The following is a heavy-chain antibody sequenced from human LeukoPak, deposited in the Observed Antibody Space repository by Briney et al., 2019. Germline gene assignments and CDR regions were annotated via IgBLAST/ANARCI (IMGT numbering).Heavy chain of an antibody. D-gene: IGHD1-26*01. CDR1: GFSFNIYA. Sequence: GGSLRLSCAASGFSFNIYAMSWVRQAPGKGLEWVAAIDRSGGSTFYADSVKGRFTISKDNSKNTLYLQINSLRVDDTAIYYCARDRGYYRADYWGLGTLVTVSS. CDR3: ARDRGYYRADY. V-gene: IGHV3-23*01. CDR2: IDRSGGST. J-gene: IGHJ4*02.